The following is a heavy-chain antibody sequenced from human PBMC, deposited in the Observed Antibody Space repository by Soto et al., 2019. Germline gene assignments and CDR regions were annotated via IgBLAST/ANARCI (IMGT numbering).Heavy chain of an antibody. CDR3: AVRTGRRDDWFDV. J-gene: IGHJ3*01. CDR1: GGSISTSNYY. CDR2: IYYSGST. V-gene: IGHV4-39*01. Sequence: QLQMQESGPGLVKPSETLSLTCTVSGGSISTSNYYWDWIRQPPGKGLEWIGSIYYSGSTYYNPSLNSRVTISVDRSQNQFSLELTSVPAPDSAVYYCAVRTGRRDDWFDVWGQGTKVTASS. D-gene: IGHD2-21*01.